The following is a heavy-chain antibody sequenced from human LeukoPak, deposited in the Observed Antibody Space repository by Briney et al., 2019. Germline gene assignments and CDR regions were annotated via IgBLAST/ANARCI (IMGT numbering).Heavy chain of an antibody. D-gene: IGHD2-2*01. Sequence: GSLRLSCAASGFTFSSYSMNWVRQAPGKGLEWVSYISSSGSTIYYADSVKGRFTISRDNAKNSLYLQMNSLRAEDTAVYYCARDGCSSTRCYDYWGQGTLVTVSS. CDR2: ISSSGSTI. CDR3: ARDGCSSTRCYDY. CDR1: GFTFSSYS. J-gene: IGHJ4*02. V-gene: IGHV3-48*01.